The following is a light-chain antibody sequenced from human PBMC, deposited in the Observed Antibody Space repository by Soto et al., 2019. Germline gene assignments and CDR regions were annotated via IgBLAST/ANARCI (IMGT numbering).Light chain of an antibody. CDR3: QQRSDWPWT. CDR2: DVS. CDR1: ESVTTY. Sequence: EIVLTQSPATLSLSPGERGTLSCRASESVTTYLAWYQQKPGQAPRLLVYDVSNRATGIPARFSGGGSGTDFTLTISNLEPEDFAVYYCQQRSDWPWTFGQGTKVKIK. J-gene: IGKJ1*01. V-gene: IGKV3-11*01.